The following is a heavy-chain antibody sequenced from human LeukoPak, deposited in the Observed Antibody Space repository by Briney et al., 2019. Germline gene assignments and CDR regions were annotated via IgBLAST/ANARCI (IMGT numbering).Heavy chain of an antibody. V-gene: IGHV4-30-2*01. CDR2: IYQSGST. Sequence: PSETLSLTCAVSGVSISSGGSCWSWIRPPPGKGLEWIGYIYQSGSTYNNPSLKSRVTISVDRSKNQFSLKLSSVTAADTAVYYCARAPSGSITMVRGVPRGMDVWGKGTTVTVSS. CDR1: GVSISSGGSC. D-gene: IGHD3-10*01. CDR3: ARAPSGSITMVRGVPRGMDV. J-gene: IGHJ6*04.